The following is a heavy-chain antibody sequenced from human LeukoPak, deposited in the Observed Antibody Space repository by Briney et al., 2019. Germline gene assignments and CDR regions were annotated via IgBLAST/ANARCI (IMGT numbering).Heavy chain of an antibody. CDR3: ARVLRFLVDV. J-gene: IGHJ6*04. D-gene: IGHD3-3*01. V-gene: IGHV3-74*01. CDR1: GFSFSSYW. Sequence: GGSLRLSCTASGFSFSSYWMHWVRQVPGKGLVWVSRINTDGSSTSYADSVKGRFTISRDNAKNTLYLQMNSLRAEDTAVYYCARVLRFLVDVWGKGTTVTVSS. CDR2: INTDGSST.